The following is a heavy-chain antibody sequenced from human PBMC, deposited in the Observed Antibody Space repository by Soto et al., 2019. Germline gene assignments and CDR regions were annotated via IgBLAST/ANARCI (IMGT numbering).Heavy chain of an antibody. CDR3: AREGGYSYGFDY. CDR1: GYTFTIYD. Sequence: ASLKVSCKASGYTFTIYDINWVRQATGQGLEWMGWMNPNSGNTGYAQKFQGRVTMSRNTSISTAYMELSSLRSEDTAVYYCAREGGYSYGFDYWGQGTLVTVSS. CDR2: MNPNSGNT. J-gene: IGHJ4*02. D-gene: IGHD5-18*01. V-gene: IGHV1-8*01.